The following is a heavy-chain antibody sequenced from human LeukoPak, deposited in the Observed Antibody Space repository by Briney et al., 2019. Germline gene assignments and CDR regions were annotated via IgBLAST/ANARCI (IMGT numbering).Heavy chain of an antibody. D-gene: IGHD6-13*01. CDR3: ARTIAQYTNTWLYYYYGLDV. V-gene: IGHV3-23*01. CDR2: ISGGGEDT. CDR1: GFSFRSFA. Sequence: GRSLRLSCTASGFSFRSFAMSWVRQAPGQGLEWVSSISGGGEDTYYADSVKGRFTISRDNSETTLYLQMNSLGADDTALYYCARTIAQYTNTWLYYYYGLDVWGQGTTVTVSS. J-gene: IGHJ6*02.